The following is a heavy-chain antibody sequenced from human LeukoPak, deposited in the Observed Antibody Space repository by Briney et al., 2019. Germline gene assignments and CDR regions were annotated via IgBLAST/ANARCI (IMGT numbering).Heavy chain of an antibody. V-gene: IGHV3-23*01. CDR2: ISGSGGST. CDR1: GFTFSVYA. J-gene: IGHJ4*02. CDR3: AKEGDIEYYYGSGNLDY. Sequence: PGGSLRLSCAASGFTFSVYAMTWVRQAPGKGLEWVSTISGSGGSTYYADSVKGRFTISRDNSKNTLYLQMNSLRAEDTAVYYCAKEGDIEYYYGSGNLDYWGQGTLVTVSS. D-gene: IGHD3-10*01.